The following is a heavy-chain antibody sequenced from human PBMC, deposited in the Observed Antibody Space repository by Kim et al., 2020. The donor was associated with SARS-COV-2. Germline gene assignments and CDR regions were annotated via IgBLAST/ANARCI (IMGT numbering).Heavy chain of an antibody. CDR2: INSDGSST. J-gene: IGHJ3*02. D-gene: IGHD3-22*01. V-gene: IGHV3-74*01. CDR1: GFTFSSYW. Sequence: GGSLRLSCAASGFTFSSYWMHWVRQAPGKGLVWVSRINSDGSSTSYADSVKGRFTISRDNAKNTLYLQMNSLRAEDTAVYYCAREDSSGYYYFAAFDIWGQGTMVTVSS. CDR3: AREDSSGYYYFAAFDI.